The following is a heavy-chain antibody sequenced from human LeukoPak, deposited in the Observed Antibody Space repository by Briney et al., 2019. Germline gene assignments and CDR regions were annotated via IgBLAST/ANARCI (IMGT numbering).Heavy chain of an antibody. CDR2: IIPIFGTA. Sequence: SVKVSCKASGGTFSSYAISWVRQAPGQGLEWMGGIIPIFGTANYAQKFQGRVTITADESTSTAYMELSSLRSDDTAVYYCAIGRYCSSTSCYALYGMDVWGQGTTVTVSS. CDR1: GGTFSSYA. V-gene: IGHV1-69*13. D-gene: IGHD2-2*01. CDR3: AIGRYCSSTSCYALYGMDV. J-gene: IGHJ6*02.